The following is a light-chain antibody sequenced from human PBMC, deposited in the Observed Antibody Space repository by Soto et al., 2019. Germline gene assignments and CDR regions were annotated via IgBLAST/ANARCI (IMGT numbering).Light chain of an antibody. V-gene: IGKV1-5*01. Sequence: EIQMTQSPSTLSASAGDRVTITCRASQSLSTWLAWYQQRPGKPPKLVIYDASTLESGVPSRFSGGGSGTEFTLAISSLQPDDFATYYCQQYSIYPYSFGQGTKLE. CDR2: DAS. J-gene: IGKJ2*03. CDR3: QQYSIYPYS. CDR1: QSLSTW.